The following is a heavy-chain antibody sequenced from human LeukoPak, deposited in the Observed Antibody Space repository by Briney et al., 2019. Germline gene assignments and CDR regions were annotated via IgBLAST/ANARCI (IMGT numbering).Heavy chain of an antibody. CDR3: ARAGDSSGLLDY. D-gene: IGHD3-22*01. J-gene: IGHJ4*02. Sequence: SETLSLTCTLSGGSITPHYRSWIRQPPGKGLEWIGYIYDSGSTNYNPSLKSRVIISIDTSKNQFSLSLNSVTAADTAVYYCARAGDSSGLLDYWGQGTLVTVSS. CDR2: IYDSGST. CDR1: GGSITPHY. V-gene: IGHV4-59*11.